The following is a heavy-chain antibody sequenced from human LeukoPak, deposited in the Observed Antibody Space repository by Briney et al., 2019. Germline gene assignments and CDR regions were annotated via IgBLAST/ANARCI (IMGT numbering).Heavy chain of an antibody. V-gene: IGHV4-59*01. Sequence: SETLSLTCTVSGGSISSYYWSWIRQPPGKGLEWIGYIYYSGSTNYNPSLKSRVTLSVDTSKNQFSLKLSSVTAADTAVYYCARDRDYGFRPDYWGQGTLVTVSS. J-gene: IGHJ4*02. CDR1: GGSISSYY. D-gene: IGHD4-17*01. CDR3: ARDRDYGFRPDY. CDR2: IYYSGST.